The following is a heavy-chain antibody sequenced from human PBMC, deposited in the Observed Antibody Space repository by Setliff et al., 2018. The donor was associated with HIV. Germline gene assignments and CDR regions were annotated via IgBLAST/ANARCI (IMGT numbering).Heavy chain of an antibody. CDR3: AKDKSYHDYIWGSSVLAY. CDR1: GFTFSDYD. D-gene: IGHD3-16*01. Sequence: GGSLRLSCAASGFTFSDYDIHWVRQAPGKGLEWVAFMRYDGSNKDYADSVKGRFTISRGNSKNTLFLQMNSLRPEDTAIYYCAKDKSYHDYIWGSSVLAYWGQGTLVTVSS. CDR2: MRYDGSNK. V-gene: IGHV3-30*02. J-gene: IGHJ4*02.